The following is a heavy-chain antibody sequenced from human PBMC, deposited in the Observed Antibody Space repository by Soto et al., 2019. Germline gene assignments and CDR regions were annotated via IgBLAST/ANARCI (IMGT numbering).Heavy chain of an antibody. D-gene: IGHD3-10*01. CDR2: VIPIFGTA. CDR1: GGTFSSYA. CDR3: ARGLGLLWFGESPNYYYRMDV. V-gene: IGHV1-69*05. J-gene: IGHJ6*02. Sequence: SVKVSCKASGGTFSSYAISWVRQAPGQGLEWMGGVIPIFGTANYAQKFQGRVTMTTGTSTSTAYMELSSLRSDDTAVYYCARGLGLLWFGESPNYYYRMDVWGQGTTVTVSS.